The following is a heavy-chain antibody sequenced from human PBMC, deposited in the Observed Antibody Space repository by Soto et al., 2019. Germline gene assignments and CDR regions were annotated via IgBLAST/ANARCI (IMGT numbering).Heavy chain of an antibody. CDR2: INPNSGGT. Sequence: GASVKVSCKASGYTFTGYYMHWVRQAPGQGLEWMGWINPNSGGTNYAQKFQGSVTMTRDTSISTAYMELSRLRSDDTAVYYCAIGGKSRSAWTPAGGNYYYYYGMDVFGQVTTVTFCS. CDR1: GYTFTGYY. CDR3: AIGGKSRSAWTPAGGNYYYYYGMDV. J-gene: IGHJ6*02. D-gene: IGHD3-16*01. V-gene: IGHV1-2*04.